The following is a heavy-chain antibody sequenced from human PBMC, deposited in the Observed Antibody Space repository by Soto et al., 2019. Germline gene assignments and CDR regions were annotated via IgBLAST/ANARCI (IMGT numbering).Heavy chain of an antibody. D-gene: IGHD2-2*01. CDR2: IVVGSGNI. Sequence: SVKVSCKASGFTFTSSAIQWVRQARGQRLEWIGWIVVGSGNIKYAQKFQERVTITRDMSATTAYMELRSLRSEDTAVYYCARRGAGDCSSTSCYDYYYYMDVWGKGTTVTVSS. CDR3: ARRGAGDCSSTSCYDYYYYMDV. J-gene: IGHJ6*03. CDR1: GFTFTSSA. V-gene: IGHV1-58*02.